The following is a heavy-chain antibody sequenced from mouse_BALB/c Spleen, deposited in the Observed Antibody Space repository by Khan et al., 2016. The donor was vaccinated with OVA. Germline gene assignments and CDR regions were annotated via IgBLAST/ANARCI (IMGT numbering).Heavy chain of an antibody. CDR1: GFTFSNFG. V-gene: IGHV5-17*02. D-gene: IGHD1-1*01. CDR3: TRRRNTYAWFAY. Sequence: EVELVESGGGLVQPGGSRKLSCAASGFTFSNFGMHWVRPAPEKGLEWVAYISSGSYNIYYADSVKGRITISRDNTENTLFLQMTSLRSEDTAIYTCTRRRNTYAWFAYWGLGALFTVSA. J-gene: IGHJ3*01. CDR2: ISSGSYNI.